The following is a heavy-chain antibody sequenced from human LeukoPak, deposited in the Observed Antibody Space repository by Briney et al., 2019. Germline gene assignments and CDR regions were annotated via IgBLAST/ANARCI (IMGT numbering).Heavy chain of an antibody. CDR2: IYPGDSDT. Sequence: GESLKISCKGSGYSFTSYWIGWVRHVPGKGLEWMGIIYPGDSDTRYSPSFQGQVTISADKSISTAYLQWSSLKASDTAMYYCARLVLVSGWGLDYWGQGTLVTVSS. CDR1: GYSFTSYW. CDR3: ARLVLVSGWGLDY. V-gene: IGHV5-51*01. J-gene: IGHJ4*02. D-gene: IGHD6-19*01.